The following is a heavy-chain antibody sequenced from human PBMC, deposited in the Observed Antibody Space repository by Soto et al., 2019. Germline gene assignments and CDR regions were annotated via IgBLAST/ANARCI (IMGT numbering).Heavy chain of an antibody. CDR1: AASTVSHYH. D-gene: IGHD1-26*01. CDR2: ILNSGTT. Sequence: QVQLQESGPGLVKPSQTLSLTCSVSAASTVSHYHWTWIRHPPGKGLEWMGYILNSGTTFYNPSLTSRLSISLDPSGIHFSLELRSVTAADTAVYYCALALGPTTGLDYWGQGTLVTVSS. CDR3: ALALGPTTGLDY. V-gene: IGHV4-31*02. J-gene: IGHJ4*02.